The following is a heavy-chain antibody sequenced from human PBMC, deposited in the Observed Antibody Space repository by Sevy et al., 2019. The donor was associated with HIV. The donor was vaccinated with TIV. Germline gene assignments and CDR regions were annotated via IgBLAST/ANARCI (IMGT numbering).Heavy chain of an antibody. CDR2: IYYSGST. CDR3: ARSAPVPAAPYYYYYMDV. D-gene: IGHD2-2*01. Sequence: SETLSLTCTVSGGSISSGGYYWSWIRRHPGKGLEWIGYIYYSGSTYYNPSLKSRVTISVDTSKNQFSLKLSSVTAADTAVYYCARSAPVPAAPYYYYYMDVWGKGTTVTVSS. J-gene: IGHJ6*03. V-gene: IGHV4-31*03. CDR1: GGSISSGGYY.